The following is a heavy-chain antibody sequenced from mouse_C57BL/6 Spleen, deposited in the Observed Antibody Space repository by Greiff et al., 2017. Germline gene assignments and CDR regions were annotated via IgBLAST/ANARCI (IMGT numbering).Heavy chain of an antibody. J-gene: IGHJ3*01. CDR3: ARGGDGYY. D-gene: IGHD2-3*01. Sequence: QVHVKQPGAELVKPGASVKLSCKASGYTFTSYWMQWVKQRPGQGLEWIGEIDPSDSYTNYNQKFKGKATLTVDTSSSTAYMQLSSLTSEDSAVYYCARGGDGYYWGQGTLVTVSA. CDR2: IDPSDSYT. V-gene: IGHV1-50*01. CDR1: GYTFTSYW.